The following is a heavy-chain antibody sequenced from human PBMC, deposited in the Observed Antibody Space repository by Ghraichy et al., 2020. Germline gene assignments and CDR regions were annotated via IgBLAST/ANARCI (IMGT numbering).Heavy chain of an antibody. J-gene: IGHJ4*02. CDR3: ARGDIVLMVYATELIDY. CDR1: GYTFTGYY. V-gene: IGHV1-2*02. Sequence: ASVKVSCKASGYTFTGYYMHWVRQAPGQGLEWMGWINPNSGGTNYAQKFQGRVTMTRDTSISTAYMELGRLRSDDTAVYYGARGDIVLMVYATELIDYWGQGTLVTVSS. D-gene: IGHD2-8*01. CDR2: INPNSGGT.